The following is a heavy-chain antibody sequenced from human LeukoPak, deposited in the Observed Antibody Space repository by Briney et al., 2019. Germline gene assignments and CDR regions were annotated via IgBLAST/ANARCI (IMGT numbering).Heavy chain of an antibody. V-gene: IGHV1-46*01. Sequence: ASVKVSCKASGYTFTSYYMHWVRQAPGQGLEWMGIINPSGGTTSYAQKFQGRVTLTRDTSTSTVYMELSSLRSEDTAVYYCARFPYSGYERHGMDVWGQGTTVTVSS. CDR3: ARFPYSGYERHGMDV. D-gene: IGHD5-12*01. CDR2: INPSGGTT. J-gene: IGHJ6*02. CDR1: GYTFTSYY.